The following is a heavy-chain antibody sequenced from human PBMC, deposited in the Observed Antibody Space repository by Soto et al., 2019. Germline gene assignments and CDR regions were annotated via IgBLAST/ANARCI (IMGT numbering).Heavy chain of an antibody. CDR1: GFTFGSYG. V-gene: IGHV3-23*01. D-gene: IGHD3-10*01. CDR2: INAATGAK. CDR3: GKAKGQSNFYYGGLDV. Sequence: GGSLRLSCAASGFTFGSYGISWVRQAPGKGLEWVSSINAATGAKYYADSEKGRFTISRDHATNTLSLQMNSMRAADSAVYYCGKAKGQSNFYYGGLDVWGQGTTVTVSS. J-gene: IGHJ6*02.